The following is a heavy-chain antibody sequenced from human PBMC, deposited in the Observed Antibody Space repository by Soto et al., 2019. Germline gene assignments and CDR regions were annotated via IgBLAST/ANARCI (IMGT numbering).Heavy chain of an antibody. D-gene: IGHD6-13*01. Sequence: QVQLVQSGAEVKKPGSSVKVSCKASGGTFSSYAISWVRQAPGQGLEWMGGIIPIFGTANYEQKFQGRDTITADESTSTAYMELSSLRSEDTAVYYCAKLVGSGPYNWFDPWGQGTLVTVSS. CDR1: GGTFSSYA. CDR2: IIPIFGTA. J-gene: IGHJ5*02. CDR3: AKLVGSGPYNWFDP. V-gene: IGHV1-69*01.